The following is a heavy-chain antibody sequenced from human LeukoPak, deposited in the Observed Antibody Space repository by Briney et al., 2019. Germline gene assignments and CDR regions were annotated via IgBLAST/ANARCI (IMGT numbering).Heavy chain of an antibody. CDR2: IKQEGSEK. CDR3: ARRGTKTRYYYDSSGPHDAFDI. J-gene: IGHJ3*02. Sequence: GGSLRLSCAASAFTFSNYWMSWVRQAPGKGLEWVANIKQEGSEKYYVDSVKGRFTISRDNAKNSLYLQMNSLRAEDTAVYYCARRGTKTRYYYDSSGPHDAFDIWGQGTMVTVSS. D-gene: IGHD3-22*01. V-gene: IGHV3-7*01. CDR1: AFTFSNYW.